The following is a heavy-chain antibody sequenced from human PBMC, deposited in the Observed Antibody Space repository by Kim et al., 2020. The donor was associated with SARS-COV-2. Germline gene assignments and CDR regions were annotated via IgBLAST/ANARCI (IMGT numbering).Heavy chain of an antibody. CDR1: GGSVSSGSYY. J-gene: IGHJ6*02. Sequence: SETLSLTCTVSGGSVSSGSYYWSWIRQPPGKGLEWIGYIYYSGSTNYNPSLKSRVTISVDTSKNQFSLKLSSVTAADTAVYYCARDNTPIDIVVPHDYYYGMDVWGQGTTVTVSS. CDR2: IYYSGST. V-gene: IGHV4-61*01. CDR3: ARDNTPIDIVVPHDYYYGMDV. D-gene: IGHD2-2*01.